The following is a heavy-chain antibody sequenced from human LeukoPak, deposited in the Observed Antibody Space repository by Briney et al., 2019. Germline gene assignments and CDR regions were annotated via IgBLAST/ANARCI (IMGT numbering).Heavy chain of an antibody. CDR3: ASEHWYGDY. J-gene: IGHJ4*02. CDR2: IYYSGST. D-gene: IGHD6-13*01. Sequence: PSETLSLTCTVSGDSISSSSYYWGWIRQPPGKGEEWIGSIYYSGSTYYNPSLKSRVTISVDTSKNQFSLKLSSVTAADTAVYYCASEHWYGDYWGQGTLVTVSS. V-gene: IGHV4-39*01. CDR1: GDSISSSSYY.